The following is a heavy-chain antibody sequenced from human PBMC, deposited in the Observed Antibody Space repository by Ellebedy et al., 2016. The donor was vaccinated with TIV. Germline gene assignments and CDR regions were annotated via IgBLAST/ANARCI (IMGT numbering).Heavy chain of an antibody. Sequence: GESLKISCAASGFTVSSAYMTWVRQAPGKGLGWVSLLFSAGTPFYADSVKGRFTISRDISRNTLYLQMNSLRAEDTAVYYCARVGLGTYHYYYMDVWGKGTTVTVSS. CDR3: ARVGLGTYHYYYMDV. CDR2: LFSAGTP. CDR1: GFTVSSAY. J-gene: IGHJ6*03. V-gene: IGHV3-53*01.